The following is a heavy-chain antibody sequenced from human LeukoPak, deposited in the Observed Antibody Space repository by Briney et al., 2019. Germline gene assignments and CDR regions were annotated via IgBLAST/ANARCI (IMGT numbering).Heavy chain of an antibody. CDR3: ARLWDSSSSLDY. J-gene: IGHJ4*02. CDR1: GGSISSYY. Sequence: SETLSLTCTVSGGSISSYYWTWIRQPPGKGLGLEWIGYIYYSGGTNYNPSLKSRVTISIDTSKNQVSLKLCSVTAADTAVYYCARLWDSSSSLDYWGQGTLVTVSS. V-gene: IGHV4-59*08. D-gene: IGHD6-6*01. CDR2: IYYSGGT.